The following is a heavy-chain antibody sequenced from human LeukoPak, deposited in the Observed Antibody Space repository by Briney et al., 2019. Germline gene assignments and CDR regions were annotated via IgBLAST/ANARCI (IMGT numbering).Heavy chain of an antibody. Sequence: PSGTLSLTCAVSGGSISSSNWWSWVRQPPGKGLEWIGEIYHSGSTNYNPSLKSRVTISVDKSKNQFSLKVSSVTAADTAVYYCARNTMIRGVTNWFDPWGQGTLVTVSS. CDR2: IYHSGST. J-gene: IGHJ5*02. V-gene: IGHV4-4*02. CDR3: ARNTMIRGVTNWFDP. CDR1: GGSISSSNW. D-gene: IGHD3-10*01.